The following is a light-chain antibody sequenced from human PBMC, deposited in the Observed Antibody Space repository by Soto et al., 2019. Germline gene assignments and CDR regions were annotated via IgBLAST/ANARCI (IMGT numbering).Light chain of an antibody. Sequence: EIVMTQSPATLSVSPEERATLSCRASQSVSSNLAWYQQKPGQAPRLLISGASTRATGIPARFRGSGSGTEFTLTISSLQSEDFAVYYCQQYNNWPLTFGGGTKVDIK. CDR1: QSVSSN. CDR3: QQYNNWPLT. CDR2: GAS. J-gene: IGKJ4*01. V-gene: IGKV3-15*01.